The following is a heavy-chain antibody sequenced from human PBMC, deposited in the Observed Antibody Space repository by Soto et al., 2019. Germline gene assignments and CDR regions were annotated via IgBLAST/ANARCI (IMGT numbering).Heavy chain of an antibody. CDR2: ISGYNSKT. CDR3: ARECDVPYYFNGMDV. Sequence: QGQLVQSGGEVRKPAASVTVSCKAPGYTFTSYGISWVRQAPGQGLEWLVWISGYNSKTNNAQEVKDRVTMMADTSTRTVFLVLRRMSFDATAVYYCARECDVPYYFNGMDVWGQGTTVTVSS. V-gene: IGHV1-18*01. D-gene: IGHD2-2*01. CDR1: GYTFTSYG. J-gene: IGHJ6*02.